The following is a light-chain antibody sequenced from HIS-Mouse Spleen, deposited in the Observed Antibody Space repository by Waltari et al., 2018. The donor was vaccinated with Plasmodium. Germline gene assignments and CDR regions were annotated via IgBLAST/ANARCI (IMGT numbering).Light chain of an antibody. CDR2: GAS. CDR1: QSVSSI. CDR3: QQYNNWPPLT. V-gene: IGKV3-15*01. J-gene: IGKJ4*01. Sequence: EIVMTQSPATLSVSPGERATLSCRASQSVSSILAWYQQKPGQAPRLLIYGASTRATGIPARLSGSGSGTEFTLTISSMQSEDFAVYYCQQYNNWPPLTFGGGTKVEIK.